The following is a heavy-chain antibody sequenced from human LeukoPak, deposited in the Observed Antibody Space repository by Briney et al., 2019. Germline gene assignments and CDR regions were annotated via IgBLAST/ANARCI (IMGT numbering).Heavy chain of an antibody. CDR3: ARELVGGYFDY. Sequence: GASVTVSCKASGYTFTSYYIHWVRQAPGQGLEWMGVIYPSGGGTSYPQKFQDRVTMTRDTSTSTVYMELSSLRSDDTAVYYCARELVGGYFDYWGQGTLVSVSS. CDR2: IYPSGGGT. J-gene: IGHJ4*02. V-gene: IGHV1-46*01. D-gene: IGHD1-26*01. CDR1: GYTFTSYY.